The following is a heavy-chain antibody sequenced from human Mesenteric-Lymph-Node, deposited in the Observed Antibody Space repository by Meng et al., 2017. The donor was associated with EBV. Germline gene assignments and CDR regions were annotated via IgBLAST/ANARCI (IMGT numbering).Heavy chain of an antibody. J-gene: IGHJ4*02. CDR3: ARGSTTHSLDESGSRTNNFDY. V-gene: IGHV1-69*01. CDR2: IIPIFGTA. D-gene: IGHD2/OR15-2a*01. Sequence: GEMVEAGGEVKKPGSSVKVSCKASGGTFSSYAISWVRQAPGQGLEWMGGIIPIFGTANYAQKFQGRVTITADESTSTAYMELSSLRSEDTAVYFCARGSTTHSLDESGSRTNNFDYWGQGTLVTVSS. CDR1: GGTFSSYA.